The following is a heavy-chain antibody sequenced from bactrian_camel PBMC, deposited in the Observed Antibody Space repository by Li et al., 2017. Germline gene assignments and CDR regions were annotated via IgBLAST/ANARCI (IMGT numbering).Heavy chain of an antibody. CDR2: ISGVDNT. V-gene: IGHV3S40*01. Sequence: VQLVESGGGLVQPGGSLRLSCAASGFTFSAYDMSWVRQAPGKGLEWVSAISGVDNTGYIDSVKGRYTISRDNAKNTLYLQMNSLKTEDTAVYYCAAARRYGGSTFIFAPTDFNHWGQGTQVTVS. CDR1: GFTFSAYD. J-gene: IGHJ4*01. CDR3: AAARRYGGSTFIFAPTDFNH. D-gene: IGHD6*01.